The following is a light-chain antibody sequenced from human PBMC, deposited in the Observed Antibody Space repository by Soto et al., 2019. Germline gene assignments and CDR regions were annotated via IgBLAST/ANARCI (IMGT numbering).Light chain of an antibody. CDR1: QNVRTF. CDR3: LQRSNWPLT. CDR2: DAS. J-gene: IGKJ4*02. Sequence: DIVLTQSPDTLSLSPGERATLSCRARQNVRTFLACYQQKPGQAPRLLISDASYRATGIPPRFSGSGSGTDFTLTISSLEPEDFAVYYCLQRSNWPLTFGGGTKVEI. V-gene: IGKV3-11*01.